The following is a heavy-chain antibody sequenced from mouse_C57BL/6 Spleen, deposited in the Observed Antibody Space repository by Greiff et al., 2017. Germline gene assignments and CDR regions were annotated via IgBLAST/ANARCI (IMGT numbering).Heavy chain of an antibody. CDR2: IYPGDGDT. CDR3: ARSGVTLYFDY. D-gene: IGHD2-3*01. V-gene: IGHV1-80*01. J-gene: IGHJ2*01. Sequence: VQLQQSGAELVKPGASVKISCKASGYAFSSYWMNWVKQRPGKGLEWIGQIYPGDGDTNYNGKFKGKATLAADKSSSTAYMQLSSLTSEDAAVYFCARSGVTLYFDYWGQGTTLTVSS. CDR1: GYAFSSYW.